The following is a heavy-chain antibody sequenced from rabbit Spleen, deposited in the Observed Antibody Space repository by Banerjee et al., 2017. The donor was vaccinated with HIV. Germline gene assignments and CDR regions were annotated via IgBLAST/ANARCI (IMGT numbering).Heavy chain of an antibody. J-gene: IGHJ4*01. CDR2: IYTGNGKT. CDR3: ARETSSGWGIVSFYFSL. Sequence: QEQLVESGGGLVQPEASLRLTCTASGFSFSSSYDMCWVRQAPGKGLEWIACIYTGNGKTYYASWAKGRFTISKISSTTVTLQMTSLTVADTATYFCARETSSGWGIVSFYFSLWGPGTLVTVS. CDR1: GFSFSSSYD. V-gene: IGHV1S45*01. D-gene: IGHD4-1*01.